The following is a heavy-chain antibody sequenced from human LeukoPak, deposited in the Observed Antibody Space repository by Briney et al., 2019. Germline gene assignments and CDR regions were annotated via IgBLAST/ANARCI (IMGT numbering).Heavy chain of an antibody. Sequence: AGGSLRLSCTASGLPFRGSAMSGVPQAPGEGLAWVSLISYSGANSYYTDSVRGRFTIYRDNSKDTLFLQMNSLRAEDTAIYCCARDMELSTWGLGTMVTVSS. V-gene: IGHV3-23*01. D-gene: IGHD3-16*02. CDR3: ARDMELST. J-gene: IGHJ3*01. CDR2: ISYSGANS. CDR1: GLPFRGSA.